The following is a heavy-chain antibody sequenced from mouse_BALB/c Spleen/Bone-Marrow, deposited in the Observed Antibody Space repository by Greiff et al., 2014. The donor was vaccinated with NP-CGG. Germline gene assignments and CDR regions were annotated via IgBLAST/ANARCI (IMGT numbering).Heavy chain of an antibody. CDR1: GYTFTDYN. Sequence: EVQLQQSGPELVKPGASVRISCKASGYTFTDYNMDWVKQSHGKRLEWIGDINPNNGGTIYNQKFKGKATLTVDKSSSTAYMELRSLTSEDTAVFYCARAGYYTFFAYWGQETLVTVST. D-gene: IGHD2-3*01. J-gene: IGHJ3*01. V-gene: IGHV1-18*01. CDR2: INPNNGGT. CDR3: ARAGYYTFFAY.